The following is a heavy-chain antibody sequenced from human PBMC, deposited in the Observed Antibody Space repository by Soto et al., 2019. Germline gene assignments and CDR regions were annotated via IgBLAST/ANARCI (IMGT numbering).Heavy chain of an antibody. CDR3: ARVVAAAGTSYSYFDY. CDR1: GFTVSSNY. CDR2: IYSGGST. Sequence: GGSLRLSCAASGFTVSSNYMSWVRQAPGKGLEWVSVIYSGGSTYYADSVKGRFTISRDNSKNTLYLQMNSLRAEDTAVYYCARVVAAAGTSYSYFDYWGQGTLVTVSS. J-gene: IGHJ4*02. V-gene: IGHV3-53*01. D-gene: IGHD6-13*01.